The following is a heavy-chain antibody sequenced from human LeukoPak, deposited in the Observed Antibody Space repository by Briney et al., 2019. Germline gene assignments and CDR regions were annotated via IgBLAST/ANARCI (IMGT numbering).Heavy chain of an antibody. V-gene: IGHV3-7*01. Sequence: GGSLRLSCAASGFTFGSYWISWVRQAPGKGLEWVANIKQDGSEKYYVDSVKGRFTISRDNAKNSLYLQMNSLRAEDTAVYYCARGRGDSSSWYDYFDYWGQGTLVTVSS. J-gene: IGHJ4*02. D-gene: IGHD6-13*01. CDR1: GFTFGSYW. CDR3: ARGRGDSSSWYDYFDY. CDR2: IKQDGSEK.